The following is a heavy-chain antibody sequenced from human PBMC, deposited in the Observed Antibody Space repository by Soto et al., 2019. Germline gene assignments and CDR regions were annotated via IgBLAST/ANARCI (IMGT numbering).Heavy chain of an antibody. D-gene: IGHD3-3*01. J-gene: IGHJ6*02. Sequence: PSETLSLTCAVYGGSFSGYYWSWFRQPPGKGLEWVGEINHSGSTNYNPSLKSRVTISLDTSKNQFSLKLSSVTAADTAVYYCARASRITIFGVVPQYYYYGMDVWGQGTTVTVSS. CDR3: ARASRITIFGVVPQYYYYGMDV. CDR2: INHSGST. CDR1: GGSFSGYY. V-gene: IGHV4-34*01.